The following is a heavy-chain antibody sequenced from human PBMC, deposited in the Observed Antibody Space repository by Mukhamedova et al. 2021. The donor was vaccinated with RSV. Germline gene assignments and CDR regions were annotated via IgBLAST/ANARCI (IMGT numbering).Heavy chain of an antibody. CDR3: ARAYDSSGYQYYFDY. D-gene: IGHD3-22*01. V-gene: IGHV1-46*01. Sequence: QWYQRRVTMTRDTSTSTVYMELSSLRSEDTAVYYCARAYDSSGYQYYFDYWGQGTLATVSS. J-gene: IGHJ4*02.